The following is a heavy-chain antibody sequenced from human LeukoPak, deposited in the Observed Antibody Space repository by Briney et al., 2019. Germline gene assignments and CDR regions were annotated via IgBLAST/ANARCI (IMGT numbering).Heavy chain of an antibody. CDR3: AHSPRDYDILTGLFSEYFQH. CDR2: IYWDDDK. V-gene: IGHV2-5*02. J-gene: IGHJ1*01. Sequence: SGPTLVKPPQTLTLTCTFSGFSLSTSGVAVGWIRQPPGKALEWLSLIYWDDDKRYSPSLKSRLTITKDTSQNQVVLTMTNMDPVDTATYYCAHSPRDYDILTGLFSEYFQHWGQGTLVTVSS. D-gene: IGHD3-9*01. CDR1: GFSLSTSGVA.